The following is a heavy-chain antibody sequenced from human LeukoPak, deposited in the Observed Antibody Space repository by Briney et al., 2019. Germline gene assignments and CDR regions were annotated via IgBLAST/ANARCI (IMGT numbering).Heavy chain of an antibody. CDR2: INTKSDSI. Sequence: PGGSLRLSCAASGLTFSSYNMNWVRQAPGKGLEWLSYINTKSDSIYYGGSVKGRFTVSRDNAKTSLFLQMNNLRDDDTAVYYGATDDWGNCVTIWGQGTLVTVSS. D-gene: IGHD7-27*01. CDR3: ATDDWGNCVTI. V-gene: IGHV3-48*02. J-gene: IGHJ3*02. CDR1: GLTFSSYN.